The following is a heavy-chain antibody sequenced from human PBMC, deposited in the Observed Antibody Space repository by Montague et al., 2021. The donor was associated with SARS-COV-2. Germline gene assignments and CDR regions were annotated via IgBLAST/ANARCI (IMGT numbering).Heavy chain of an antibody. Sequence: SQTLSLTCAVYGGSFSGYYWSWIRQPPGKGLEWIGEINHSGSTNYNPSLKSRVTISVDTSKNQFSLKLSSVTAADTAVYCCASFPVGATGFDHWGQGTLVTVSS. J-gene: IGHJ5*02. CDR1: GGSFSGYY. CDR2: INHSGST. D-gene: IGHD1-26*01. CDR3: ASFPVGATGFDH. V-gene: IGHV4-34*01.